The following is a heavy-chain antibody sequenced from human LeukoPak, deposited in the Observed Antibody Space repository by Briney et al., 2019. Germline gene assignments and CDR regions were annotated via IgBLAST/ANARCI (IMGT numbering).Heavy chain of an antibody. CDR1: GFTFSSYA. D-gene: IGHD6-19*01. CDR3: VKDSSGWYGYFDY. J-gene: IGHJ4*02. V-gene: IGHV3-64D*06. CDR2: ISSNGGST. Sequence: GGSLRLSCSASGFTFSSYAMRWVRQAPGKGLEYVSAISSNGGSTYYADSVKGRFTISRDNSKNTLYLQMSSLRAEDTAVYYCVKDSSGWYGYFDYWGQGTLVTVSS.